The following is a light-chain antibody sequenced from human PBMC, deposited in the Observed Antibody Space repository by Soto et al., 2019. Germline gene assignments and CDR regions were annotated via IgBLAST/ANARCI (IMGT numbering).Light chain of an antibody. V-gene: IGKV3-20*01. J-gene: IGKJ3*01. CDR1: QSVSSSY. Sequence: ESVLTQSPGTLSLSPGERATLSCRASQSVSSSYLAWYQQKPGQAPRLLIYGASSRATGIPDRFSGSGSGTHFTLTISRLEPEDFAVYYCQQYGSSSFTFGPGTKVDIK. CDR2: GAS. CDR3: QQYGSSSFT.